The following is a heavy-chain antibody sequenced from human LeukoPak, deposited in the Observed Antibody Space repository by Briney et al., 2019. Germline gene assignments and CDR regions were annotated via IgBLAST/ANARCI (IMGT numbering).Heavy chain of an antibody. CDR3: ARSKRGYSGYDPFDY. D-gene: IGHD5-12*01. J-gene: IGHJ4*02. CDR2: IYYSGST. CDR1: GRSISSYY. V-gene: IGHV4-59*01. Sequence: SETLALTCTVCGRSISSYYWTWSRQPPSKGLDWIGYIYYSGSTNYNPSLKSRVTISVDTSKNQFSLKLSSVTAADTAVYYCARSKRGYSGYDPFDYWGQGTLVTVSS.